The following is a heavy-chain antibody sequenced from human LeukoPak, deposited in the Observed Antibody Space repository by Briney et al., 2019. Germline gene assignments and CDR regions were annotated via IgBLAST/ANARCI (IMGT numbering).Heavy chain of an antibody. CDR1: GGSFSGYY. CDR2: IYYSGST. CDR3: ARGSRYYHNYYGMDV. D-gene: IGHD3-9*01. V-gene: IGHV4-59*01. J-gene: IGHJ6*02. Sequence: SETLSLTCAVYGGSFSGYYWGWIRQPPGKGLEWIGYIYYSGSTNYNPSLKSRVTISVDTSKNQFSLKLSSVTAADTAVYYCARGSRYYHNYYGMDVWGQGTTVTVSS.